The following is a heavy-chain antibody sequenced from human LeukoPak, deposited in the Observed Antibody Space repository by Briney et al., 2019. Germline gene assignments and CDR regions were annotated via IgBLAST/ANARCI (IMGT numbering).Heavy chain of an antibody. J-gene: IGHJ6*03. CDR1: GFTFSSYA. Sequence: GGSLRLSCAASGFTFSSYAMSWVRQAPGNGLEWVSGISGRDGGAYFADSVKGRFTISRDNSKNTLYLQMNSLRAEDTAIYYCAKDGDSTGYYSSYYNHMDVWGKGTSVTISS. CDR2: ISGRDGGA. D-gene: IGHD3-22*01. CDR3: AKDGDSTGYYSSYYNHMDV. V-gene: IGHV3-23*01.